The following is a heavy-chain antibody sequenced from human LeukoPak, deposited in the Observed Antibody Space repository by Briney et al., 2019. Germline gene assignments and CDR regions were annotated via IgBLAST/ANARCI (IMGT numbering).Heavy chain of an antibody. D-gene: IGHD2-2*01. CDR3: ARAIRYQLLSDY. CDR1: GYTFSTYD. J-gene: IGHJ4*02. Sequence: ASVKVSCKISGYTFSTYDINWVRQAAGQGLEWMGWMNPNSGNTGFAQKFQGRATITRDTSITTAYLELSSLRSEDTAVYYCARAIRYQLLSDYWGQGTLVTVSS. V-gene: IGHV1-8*03. CDR2: MNPNSGNT.